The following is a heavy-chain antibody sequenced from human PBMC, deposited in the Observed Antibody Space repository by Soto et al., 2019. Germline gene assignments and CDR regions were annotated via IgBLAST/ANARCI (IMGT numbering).Heavy chain of an antibody. V-gene: IGHV4-4*02. D-gene: IGHD6-13*01. Sequence: QVQLQESGPGLVQPSGTLFLTCAVSGDSINNSHWWSWVRQTPGKGLEWIGETYHSGTTNYNPSLKTRFTIPIDNSKNQFSLKMNSVTAADTAVYYCAREVNSSPARGPNWFDPWGQGTLVTVSS. CDR1: GDSINNSHW. J-gene: IGHJ5*02. CDR2: TYHSGTT. CDR3: AREVNSSPARGPNWFDP.